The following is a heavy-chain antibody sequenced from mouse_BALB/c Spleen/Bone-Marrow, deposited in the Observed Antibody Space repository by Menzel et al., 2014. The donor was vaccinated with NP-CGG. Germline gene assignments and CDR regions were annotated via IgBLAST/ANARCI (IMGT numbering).Heavy chain of an antibody. CDR2: INPSNGGT. CDR1: GYTFTNYY. Sequence: QVQLQQSGAELVKPGAPVKLSCKASGYTFTNYYLYWVKQRPGQGLEWIREINPSNGGTNFNERFKSKASLTVDNSSSTAYMQLISLTSEDDAVYYCTRLRLLFVYYSMDYWGQGTSVTVSS. J-gene: IGHJ4*01. D-gene: IGHD2-1*01. CDR3: TRLRLLFVYYSMDY. V-gene: IGHV1S81*02.